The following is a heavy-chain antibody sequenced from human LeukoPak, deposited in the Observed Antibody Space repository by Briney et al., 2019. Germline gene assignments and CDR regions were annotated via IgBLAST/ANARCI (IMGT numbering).Heavy chain of an antibody. D-gene: IGHD6-13*01. Sequence: SETLSLTCAVSGGSISSSNWWSWVRQPPGKGLEWIGEIYHSGSTNYNPSLKSRVTISVDKSKNQFSLKLSSVTAADTAVYYCASQYSSCWDYYYDYWGQGTLVTVSS. J-gene: IGHJ4*02. CDR2: IYHSGST. CDR3: ASQYSSCWDYYYDY. CDR1: GGSISSSNW. V-gene: IGHV4-4*02.